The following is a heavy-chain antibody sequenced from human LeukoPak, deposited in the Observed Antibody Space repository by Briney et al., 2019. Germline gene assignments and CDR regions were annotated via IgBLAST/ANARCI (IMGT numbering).Heavy chain of an antibody. V-gene: IGHV3-30*04. CDR2: ISFDGVNT. J-gene: IGHJ6*03. D-gene: IGHD2-2*01. CDR3: ARGQGYESYYYMDV. CDR1: GFTFSTYA. Sequence: GRSRRLSCAASGFTFSTYAIHWVRQAPGKGLEWVAVISFDGVNTFYADSVKGRFTISRDNSNNTVYLQMNNLRPEDTAVFYCARGQGYESYYYMDVWGKGTTVSVSS.